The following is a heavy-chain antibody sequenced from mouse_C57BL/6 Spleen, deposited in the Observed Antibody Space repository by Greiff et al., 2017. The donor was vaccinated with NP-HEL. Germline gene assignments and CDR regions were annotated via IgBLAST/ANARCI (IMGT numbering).Heavy chain of an antibody. V-gene: IGHV1-20*01. CDR3: ARCDYDAGFAY. J-gene: IGHJ3*01. CDR2: INPYNGDT. D-gene: IGHD2-4*01. Sequence: EVQLQQSGPELVKPGASVKISCKASGYSFTGYFMNWVMQSHGKSLEWIGRINPYNGDTFYNQKFKGKATLTVDKSSSTAHMELRSLTSEDSSVYYCARCDYDAGFAYWGQGTLVTVSA. CDR1: GYSFTGYF.